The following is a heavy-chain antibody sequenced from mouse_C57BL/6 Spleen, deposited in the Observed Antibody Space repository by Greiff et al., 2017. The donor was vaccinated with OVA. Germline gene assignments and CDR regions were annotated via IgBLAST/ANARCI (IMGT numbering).Heavy chain of an antibody. D-gene: IGHD2-5*01. Sequence: VQLVESGAELVKPGASVKMSCKASGYTFTTYPIEWMKQNHGKSLEWIGNFHPYNDDTKYNEKFKGKATLTVEKSSSTVYLELSRLTSDDSAVYYCAITYYSNSYYFDYWGQGTTLTVSS. CDR2: FHPYNDDT. CDR1: GYTFTTYP. CDR3: AITYYSNSYYFDY. V-gene: IGHV1-47*01. J-gene: IGHJ2*01.